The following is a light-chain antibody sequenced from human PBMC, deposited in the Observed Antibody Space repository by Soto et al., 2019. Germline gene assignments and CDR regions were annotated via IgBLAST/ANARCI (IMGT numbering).Light chain of an antibody. CDR3: AAWDDSLNGLV. J-gene: IGLJ3*02. Sequence: QSVLTQPPSASGTPGQRVTISCSGVPSSIGGDTVDWYQSVPGTAHKLVIFSNTQRPSGVPDRFSGSRSGTSAFLTISGLQSEDEADYYCAAWDDSLNGLVFGGGTELAVL. V-gene: IGLV1-44*01. CDR1: PSSIGGDT. CDR2: SNT.